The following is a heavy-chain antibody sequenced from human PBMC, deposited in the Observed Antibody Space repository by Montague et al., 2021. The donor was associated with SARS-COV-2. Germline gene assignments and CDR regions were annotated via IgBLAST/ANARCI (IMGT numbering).Heavy chain of an antibody. CDR2: IYYSGST. CDR3: ARASGKKTIFGEVISYFDY. V-gene: IGHV4-31*03. Sequence: TLSLTCTVSGGSISSGGYYWSWIRQHPGKGLEWIGYIYYSGSTYYNPSLKSRVTISVDTSKNQFSLKLSSVTAADTAVYYCARASGKKTIFGEVISYFDYWGQGTLVTVSS. CDR1: GGSISSGGYY. J-gene: IGHJ4*02. D-gene: IGHD3-3*01.